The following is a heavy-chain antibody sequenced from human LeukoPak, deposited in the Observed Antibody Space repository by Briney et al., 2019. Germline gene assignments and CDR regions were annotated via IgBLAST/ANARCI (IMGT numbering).Heavy chain of an antibody. D-gene: IGHD1-26*01. J-gene: IGHJ6*02. CDR1: GGSISSGGYY. CDR3: ARGSGSYGYSDYYYGMDV. V-gene: IGHV4-31*03. CDR2: IHYSGST. Sequence: SETLSLTCIVSGGSISSGGYYWSWIRQHPGKGLEWIGYIHYSGSTNYNPSLKSRVTMSLDTSTNQFSLKLSSVTAADTAVYYCARGSGSYGYSDYYYGMDVWGHGTTVTVSS.